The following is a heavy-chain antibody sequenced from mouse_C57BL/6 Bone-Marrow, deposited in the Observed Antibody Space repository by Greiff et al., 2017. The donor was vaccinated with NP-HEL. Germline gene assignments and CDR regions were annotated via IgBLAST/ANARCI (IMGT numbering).Heavy chain of an antibody. CDR1: GYTFTSYW. Sequence: VQLQQPGAELVKPGASVKMSCKASGYTFTSYWITWVKQRPGQGLEWIGDIYPGSGSTNYNEKFKSMATLTVDTSSSTAYMQLSSLTSEDSAVYYCARGGITTVVLYYYAMDYWGQGTSVTVSS. CDR2: IYPGSGST. J-gene: IGHJ4*01. D-gene: IGHD1-1*01. CDR3: ARGGITTVVLYYYAMDY. V-gene: IGHV1-55*01.